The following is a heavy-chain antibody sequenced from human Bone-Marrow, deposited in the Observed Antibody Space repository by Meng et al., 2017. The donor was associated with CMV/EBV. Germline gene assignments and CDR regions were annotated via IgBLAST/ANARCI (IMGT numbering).Heavy chain of an antibody. J-gene: IGHJ4*02. CDR2: IWYDGSNK. CDR1: GFTFSSYG. V-gene: IGHV3-33*01. Sequence: WGSLSLSCAASGFTFSSYGMHWVRQAPGKGLEWVAVIWYDGSNKYYADSVKGRFTISRDNSKNTLYLQMNSLRAEDTAVYYCARDTPSLGVLGYWGQGTLVTVSS. CDR3: ARDTPSLGVLGY. D-gene: IGHD3-16*01.